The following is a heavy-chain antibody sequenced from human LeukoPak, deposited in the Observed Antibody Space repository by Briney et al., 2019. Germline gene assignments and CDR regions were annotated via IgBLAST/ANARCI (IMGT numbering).Heavy chain of an antibody. J-gene: IGHJ4*02. CDR3: ARPMVRGVINSPDFDY. V-gene: IGHV1-2*02. Sequence: GASVKVSCKASGYTFTGYYMHWVRQAPGQGLEWMGWINPNSGGTNYAQKFQGRVTMTSDTSISTAYMELSRLRSDDTAVYYCARPMVRGVINSPDFDYWGQGTLVTVSS. D-gene: IGHD3-10*01. CDR1: GYTFTGYY. CDR2: INPNSGGT.